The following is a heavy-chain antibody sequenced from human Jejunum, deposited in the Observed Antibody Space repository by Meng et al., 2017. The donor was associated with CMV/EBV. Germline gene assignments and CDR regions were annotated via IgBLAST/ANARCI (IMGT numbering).Heavy chain of an antibody. CDR3: AKGLNSGSRYSAFDI. CDR1: FTFSSYS. D-gene: IGHD3-22*01. CDR2: ISSSSSFI. Sequence: FTFSSYSMNWVLQAPGKWLEWVSSISSSSSFIYYADSVRGRFTISRDNANNSLYLQMNSLRAEDTAVYYCAKGLNSGSRYSAFDILGQGTMVTVSS. V-gene: IGHV3-21*04. J-gene: IGHJ3*02.